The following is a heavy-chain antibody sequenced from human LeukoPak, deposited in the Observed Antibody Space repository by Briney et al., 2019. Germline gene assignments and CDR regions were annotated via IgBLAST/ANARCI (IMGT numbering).Heavy chain of an antibody. D-gene: IGHD3-9*01. V-gene: IGHV1-69*06. CDR1: GGAFSSYA. CDR3: ARGHYDILTGHYYYGMDV. Sequence: GASVKVSCKASGGAFSSYAISWVRQAPGQGLEWIGGIIPIFGTANYAQKFQGRVTITADKSTSTAYMELSSLRSEDTAVYYCARGHYDILTGHYYYGMDVWGKETTVTVSS. CDR2: IIPIFGTA. J-gene: IGHJ6*04.